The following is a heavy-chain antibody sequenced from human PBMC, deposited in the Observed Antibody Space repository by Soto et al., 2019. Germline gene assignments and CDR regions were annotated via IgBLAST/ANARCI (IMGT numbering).Heavy chain of an antibody. V-gene: IGHV1-2*04. CDR2: INPNSGGT. Sequence: ASVKVSCKASGYTFTGYYMHWVRQAPGQGLEWMGWINPNSGGTNYAQKFQGWVTMTRDTSISTAYMERGRLGSDDTAVYYCARDGDNSRRYCSGGSCYSYYYYYMDVWGKGTTVTVSS. CDR3: ARDGDNSRRYCSGGSCYSYYYYYMDV. D-gene: IGHD2-15*01. CDR1: GYTFTGYY. J-gene: IGHJ6*03.